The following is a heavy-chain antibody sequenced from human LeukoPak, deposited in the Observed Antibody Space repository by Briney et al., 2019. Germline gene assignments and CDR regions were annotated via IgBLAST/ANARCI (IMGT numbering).Heavy chain of an antibody. CDR3: ARDYGVLIVVSLNAFDI. Sequence: SETLSLTCTVSGGSVSSYYWSWIRQPPGKGLEWIGYIYYSGSTIYNPSLKSRVTISVDTSKNQFSLKLSSVTAADTAVYYCARDYGVLIVVSLNAFDIWGQGTMVTVSS. CDR1: GGSVSSYY. CDR2: IYYSGST. V-gene: IGHV4-59*02. J-gene: IGHJ3*02. D-gene: IGHD3-22*01.